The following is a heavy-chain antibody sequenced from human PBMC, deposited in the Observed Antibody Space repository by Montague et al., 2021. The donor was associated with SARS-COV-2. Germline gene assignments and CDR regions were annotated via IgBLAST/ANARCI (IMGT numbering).Heavy chain of an antibody. J-gene: IGHJ4*02. Sequence: CAISGDSVSRHSAAWNWIRQSPSRGLEWLGRTYYRSKWHNDYAVSVQSRITINPDTSKNQFSLQLKSVTPEDTAVYYCARGWVATIPHMDNWGQGSLVIVSS. CDR2: TYYRSKWHN. V-gene: IGHV6-1*01. D-gene: IGHD5-12*01. CDR3: ARGWVATIPHMDN. CDR1: GDSVSRHSAA.